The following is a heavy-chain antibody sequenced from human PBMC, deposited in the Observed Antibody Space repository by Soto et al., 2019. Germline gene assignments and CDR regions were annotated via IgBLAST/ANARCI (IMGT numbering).Heavy chain of an antibody. J-gene: IGHJ4*02. CDR2: ISGSGGST. CDR3: AKTPGYSRGWYPILFDY. Sequence: GGSLRLSCAASGFTFSSYAMSWVRQAPGKGLEWVSAISGSGGSTYYADSVKGRFTISRDNSKNTLYLQMNSLRAEDTAVYYCAKTPGYSRGWYPILFDYWGQGTLVTVSS. V-gene: IGHV3-23*01. D-gene: IGHD6-19*01. CDR1: GFTFSSYA.